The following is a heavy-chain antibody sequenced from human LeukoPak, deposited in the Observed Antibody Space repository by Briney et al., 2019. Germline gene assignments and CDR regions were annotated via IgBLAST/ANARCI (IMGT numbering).Heavy chain of an antibody. V-gene: IGHV4-34*01. J-gene: IGHJ3*02. Sequence: PSETLSLTCAVYGGSFSGYYWSWIRQPPGKGLEWIGGINHSGSTNYNPSLKSRVTISVDKSKNQFSLKLSSVTAADTAVYYCARSWFDYGGKNNAFDIWGQGTMVTVSS. CDR3: ARSWFDYGGKNNAFDI. CDR1: GGSFSGYY. CDR2: INHSGST. D-gene: IGHD4-23*01.